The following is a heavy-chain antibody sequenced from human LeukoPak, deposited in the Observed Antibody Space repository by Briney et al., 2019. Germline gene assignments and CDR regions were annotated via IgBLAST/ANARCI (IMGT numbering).Heavy chain of an antibody. CDR3: ARGTRNKRGDY. J-gene: IGHJ4*02. CDR2: IYPSDSNT. D-gene: IGHD1-14*01. Sequence: GESLKISCKGSGYSFTNYWIGWVRQMPGKGLEWIGIIYPSDSNTRYSPSFQGQVTISADKSISTAYLQWSSLKASDTAMYYCARGTRNKRGDYWGQGTLVTVSS. CDR1: GYSFTNYW. V-gene: IGHV5-51*01.